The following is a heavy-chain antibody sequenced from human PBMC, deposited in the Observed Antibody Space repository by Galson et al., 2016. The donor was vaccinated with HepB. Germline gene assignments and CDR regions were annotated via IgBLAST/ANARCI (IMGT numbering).Heavy chain of an antibody. V-gene: IGHV3-9*01. CDR3: VKDLGSGSYTMPDAFEI. J-gene: IGHJ3*02. Sequence: SLRLSCAASGFKFDDYAMHWVRQAPGKGLEWVSGISWKRETIGYADSVKGRFAISRDNARSSVYLQMSTLRTEDTAFYYCVKDLGSGSYTMPDAFEIWGQGTMVTVSS. D-gene: IGHD1-26*01. CDR1: GFKFDDYA. CDR2: ISWKRETI.